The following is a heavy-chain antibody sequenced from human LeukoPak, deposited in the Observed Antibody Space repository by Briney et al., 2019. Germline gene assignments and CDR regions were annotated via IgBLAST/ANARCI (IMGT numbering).Heavy chain of an antibody. J-gene: IGHJ6*03. V-gene: IGHV4-59*01. CDR1: GGSISSYY. CDR2: IYYSGST. CDR3: ARYGSSSLRAGYYYYMDV. D-gene: IGHD6-6*01. Sequence: SETLSLTCTVSGGSISSYYWSWIRQPPGKGLGWIGYIYYSGSTNYNPSLKSRVTISVDTSKHQFSLKLSSVTAADTAVYYCARYGSSSLRAGYYYYMDVWGKGPTVTVSS.